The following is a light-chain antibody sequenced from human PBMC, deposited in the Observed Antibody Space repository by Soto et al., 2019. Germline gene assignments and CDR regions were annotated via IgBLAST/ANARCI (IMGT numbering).Light chain of an antibody. V-gene: IGKV3-15*01. Sequence: EILMTQSPATLSVSPGERATLYGRASQSVSSNLAWFQQKPGQDPRLLIYGAATSATGIQARFSGSWSGTEFSLTVSRLQTEDSAVYYCQQDNNWPRTFGEGTNRAIK. CDR1: QSVSSN. CDR3: QQDNNWPRT. J-gene: IGKJ2*01. CDR2: GAA.